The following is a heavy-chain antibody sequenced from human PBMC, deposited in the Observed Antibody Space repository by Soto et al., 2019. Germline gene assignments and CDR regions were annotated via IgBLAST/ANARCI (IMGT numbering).Heavy chain of an antibody. CDR2: ISYDGSNK. D-gene: IGHD5-12*01. V-gene: IGHV3-30*18. CDR1: GFTFSSYG. Sequence: QVQLVESGGGVVQPGRSLRLSCAASGFTFSSYGMHWVRQAPGKGLEWVAVISYDGSNKYYADSVKGRFTISRDNSKNTLYLQMNSLRAEDTAVYHCAKGIVDYPDYWGQGTLVTVSS. CDR3: AKGIVDYPDY. J-gene: IGHJ4*02.